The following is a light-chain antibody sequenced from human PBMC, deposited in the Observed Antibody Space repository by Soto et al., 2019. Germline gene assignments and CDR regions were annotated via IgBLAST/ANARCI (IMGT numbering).Light chain of an antibody. CDR2: ANN. CDR3: QSYDSSLSGWV. CDR1: SSSIGANLD. J-gene: IGLJ3*02. Sequence: QSVLTQPPSVSGAPGQRVTISCTGSSSSIGANLDVHWYQQIPGTAPKLLIFANNNRPSGVPDRFSGSKSGTSASLAITGLQAEDEADYYCQSYDSSLSGWVFGGGTQLTVL. V-gene: IGLV1-40*01.